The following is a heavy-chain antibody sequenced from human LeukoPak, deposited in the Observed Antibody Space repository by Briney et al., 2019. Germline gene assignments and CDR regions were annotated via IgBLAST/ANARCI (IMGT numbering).Heavy chain of an antibody. V-gene: IGHV4-34*01. Sequence: SETLSLTCAVYGGSFSGSYWSWIRQPPGKGLEWIGEINHSGSTNHNPSLKSRVTISVDTSKNQFSLKLSSVTAADTAVYYCARGDSSGYYKNDAFDIWGQGTMVTVSS. D-gene: IGHD3-22*01. CDR1: GGSFSGSY. J-gene: IGHJ3*02. CDR2: INHSGST. CDR3: ARGDSSGYYKNDAFDI.